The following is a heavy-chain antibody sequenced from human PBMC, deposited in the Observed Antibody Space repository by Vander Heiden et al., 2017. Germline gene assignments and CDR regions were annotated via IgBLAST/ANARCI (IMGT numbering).Heavy chain of an antibody. V-gene: IGHV4-34*01. CDR2: INHTGST. CDR3: ARGGPKYYYDSSGYYP. CDR1: GGSFTGYY. D-gene: IGHD3-22*01. Sequence: QVQLQQWGVALLHPSETLSLTFAVYGGSFTGYYWSWIRQPPGKELEWLGEINHTGSTNYNPSLKSRVTISVDTSKNQFSLKLSSVTAADTAVYYCARGGPKYYYDSSGYYPWVEGTLVADSS. J-gene: IGHJ5*02.